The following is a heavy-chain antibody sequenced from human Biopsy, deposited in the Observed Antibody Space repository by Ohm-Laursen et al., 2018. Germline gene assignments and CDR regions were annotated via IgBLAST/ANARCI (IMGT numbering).Heavy chain of an antibody. Sequence: SVKVSCKASGYTFSMYAIIWVRQAPGQGLEWMGWSSAYNGKTNYAQKFQGRLTMTTDTSTSTAYMELRSLRSDGTAVYYCARDRPSVSTYGVDWGQGTLVTVSS. J-gene: IGHJ4*02. D-gene: IGHD3-3*01. CDR2: SSAYNGKT. CDR1: GYTFSMYA. V-gene: IGHV1-18*01. CDR3: ARDRPSVSTYGVD.